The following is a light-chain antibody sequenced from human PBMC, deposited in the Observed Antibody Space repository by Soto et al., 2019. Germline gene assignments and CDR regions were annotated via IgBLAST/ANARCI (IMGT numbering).Light chain of an antibody. CDR3: QSYDSSLSGYV. J-gene: IGLJ1*01. Sequence: SALTQPPSVSGAPVQRVTISCTGSSSNIGAGYDVHWYQQLPGTAPKLLIYGNSNRPSGVPDRFSGSKSGTSASLAITGLQAEDEADYYCQSYDSSLSGYVFGTGTKVTVL. CDR1: SSNIGAGYD. CDR2: GNS. V-gene: IGLV1-40*01.